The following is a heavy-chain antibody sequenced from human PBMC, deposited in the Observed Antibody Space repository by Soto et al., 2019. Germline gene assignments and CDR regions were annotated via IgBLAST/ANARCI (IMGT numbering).Heavy chain of an antibody. CDR3: ASSYGSGYRAFDY. CDR2: ANPIGSMS. V-gene: IGHV1-69*02. D-gene: IGHD3-10*01. Sequence: QVQLVQSGAEVKRPGSSLKVSCKASGETFNFYSITWVRQAPGLGLEWMGRANPIGSMSNHAQKFQGRDTMTADKSTSTAYMEISSLRPEDTAMCYCASSYGSGYRAFDYWGQGALVTFS. CDR1: GETFNFYS. J-gene: IGHJ4*02.